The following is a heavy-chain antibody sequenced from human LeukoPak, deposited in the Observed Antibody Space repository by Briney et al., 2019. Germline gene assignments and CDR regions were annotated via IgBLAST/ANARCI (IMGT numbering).Heavy chain of an antibody. V-gene: IGHV4-34*01. Sequence: SETLSHTCAVYGGSFSGYYWSWIRQPPGKGLEWIGEINHSGSTNYNPSLKSRVTISVDTSKNQFSLKLSSVTAADTAVYYCARGPIGPWGQGTLVTVSS. D-gene: IGHD2/OR15-2a*01. CDR1: GGSFSGYY. J-gene: IGHJ5*02. CDR3: ARGPIGP. CDR2: INHSGST.